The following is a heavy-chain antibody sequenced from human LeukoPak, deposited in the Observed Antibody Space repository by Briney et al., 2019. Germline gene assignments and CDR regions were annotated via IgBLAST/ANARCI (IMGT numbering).Heavy chain of an antibody. D-gene: IGHD4-17*01. CDR2: ISSSSSTI. CDR1: GFTLSSYS. Sequence: GGSLRLSCAASGFTLSSYSMNWVRQAPGKGLEWVSYISSSSSTIYYADSVKGRFTISRDNAKNSLYLQMNSLRAEDTAVYYCARGLTLNGDPTPYFDYWGQGTLVTVSS. J-gene: IGHJ4*02. V-gene: IGHV3-48*01. CDR3: ARGLTLNGDPTPYFDY.